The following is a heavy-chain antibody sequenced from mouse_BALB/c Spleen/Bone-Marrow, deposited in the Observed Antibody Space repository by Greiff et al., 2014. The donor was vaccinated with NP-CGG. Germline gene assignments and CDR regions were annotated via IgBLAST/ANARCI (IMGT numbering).Heavy chain of an antibody. D-gene: IGHD2-3*01. J-gene: IGHJ2*01. V-gene: IGHV1-80*01. CDR3: ARGRGWYFDY. CDR2: IYPGDGDT. Sequence: VQLQESGAELVRPGSSVKISCKASGYAFSSYWMNWVKQRPGQGLERIGQIYPGDGDTNYNGKFKGKATLTADKSSSTAYMQLSGLTSEDSAVYFCARGRGWYFDYWGQGTTLTVSS. CDR1: GYAFSSYW.